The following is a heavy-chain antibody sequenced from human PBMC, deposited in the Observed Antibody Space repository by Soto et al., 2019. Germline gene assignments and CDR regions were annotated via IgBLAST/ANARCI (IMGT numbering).Heavy chain of an antibody. CDR3: ARGVKYGAYSRWFDP. D-gene: IGHD4-17*01. CDR1: GYSFTSYD. V-gene: IGHV1-8*01. J-gene: IGHJ5*02. Sequence: ASVKVSCKAIGYSFTSYDINWVRQATGQGLEYLGWMNPNSGNTGYVQKFQGRVTMTRDTSISTAYMELSSLRSEDTAVYFCARGVKYGAYSRWFDPWGQGTLVTVSS. CDR2: MNPNSGNT.